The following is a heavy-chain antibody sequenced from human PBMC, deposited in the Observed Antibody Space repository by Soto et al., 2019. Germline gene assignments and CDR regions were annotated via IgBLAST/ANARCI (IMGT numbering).Heavy chain of an antibody. D-gene: IGHD3-10*01. CDR1: GFTFSSYG. V-gene: IGHV3-30*18. CDR2: ISYDGSNK. Sequence: GGSLRLSCAASGFTFSSYGMHWVRQAPGKGLEWVAVISYDGSNKYYADSVKGRFTISRDNSKNTLYLQMNSLRAEDTAVYYCAKDGTMVRGVTSPNWFDPWGQGTLVTVSS. J-gene: IGHJ5*02. CDR3: AKDGTMVRGVTSPNWFDP.